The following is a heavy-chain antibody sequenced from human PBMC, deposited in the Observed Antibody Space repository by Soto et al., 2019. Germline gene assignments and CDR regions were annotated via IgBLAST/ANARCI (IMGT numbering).Heavy chain of an antibody. V-gene: IGHV4-59*01. D-gene: IGHD2-2*01. CDR3: ARDRGRYCSSTSCLSWYFDL. CDR1: GGSISSYY. J-gene: IGHJ2*01. Sequence: QVQLQESGPGLVKPSETLSLTCTVSGGSISSYYWSWIRQPPGKGLEWIGYIYYSGSTNYNPSLKSRVTISVDTSKNQFSLKLSSVTAADTAVYYCARDRGRYCSSTSCLSWYFDLWGRGTLVTVSS. CDR2: IYYSGST.